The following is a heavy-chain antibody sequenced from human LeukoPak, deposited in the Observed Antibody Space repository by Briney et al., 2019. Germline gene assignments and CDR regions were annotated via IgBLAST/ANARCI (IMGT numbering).Heavy chain of an antibody. D-gene: IGHD5-18*01. CDR2: IYYSKNT. CDR3: VSPRGFSYGYFDY. J-gene: IGHJ4*02. V-gene: IGHV4-39*01. Sequence: SETLSLTRTVSGGSISSSSAYWGWIRQPPGKGLEWIGSIYYSKNTYYNLSLKSRVTISADTSKNQFSLTLGSVSATDTAVYYCVSPRGFSYGYFDYWGQGTLVTVSS. CDR1: GGSISSSSAY.